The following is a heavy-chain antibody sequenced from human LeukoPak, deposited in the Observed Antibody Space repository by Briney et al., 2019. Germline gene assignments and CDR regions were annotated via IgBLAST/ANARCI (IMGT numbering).Heavy chain of an antibody. J-gene: IGHJ4*02. V-gene: IGHV3-23*01. D-gene: IGHD6-13*01. Sequence: GGSLRLSCAASGFTFSSYAMSWVRQAPGKGLEWVSAISGSGGSTYYADSVKGRFTISRDNSKNTLYLQMNSLRAEDTAVYYCAKGGGSSSWSNSLRYFDYWGRGTLVTVSS. CDR1: GFTFSSYA. CDR2: ISGSGGST. CDR3: AKGGGSSSWSNSLRYFDY.